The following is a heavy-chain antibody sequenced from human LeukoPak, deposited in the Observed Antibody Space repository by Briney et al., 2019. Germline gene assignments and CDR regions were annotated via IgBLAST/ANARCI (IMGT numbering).Heavy chain of an antibody. J-gene: IGHJ4*02. Sequence: GRSLRLSCVTSGFTFEDHAMHWVRQGPGKGLEWLAGISWKSNNIIYADSVRGRVTISRDNAKNSLFLQMNSLGAEDTAVYYCGRDAVLGSGSVDYWGQGVLVTVSS. CDR1: GFTFEDHA. D-gene: IGHD3-10*01. V-gene: IGHV3-9*01. CDR3: GRDAVLGSGSVDY. CDR2: ISWKSNNI.